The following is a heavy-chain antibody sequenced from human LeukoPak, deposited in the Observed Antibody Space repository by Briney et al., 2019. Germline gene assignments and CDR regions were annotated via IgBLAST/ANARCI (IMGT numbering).Heavy chain of an antibody. Sequence: GGALRDSCAASGVSLSTGFMTLVRQAPGEGLWWVATIKTEGSEEYGVGSVRGRFTISRDNDKHSLTMQMNSLRAEDTAVYYCARDFRRRYGDHPTYDYWGLGSMVTVCS. J-gene: IGHJ4*02. D-gene: IGHD2-21*02. CDR2: IKTEGSEE. CDR1: GVSLSTGF. V-gene: IGHV3-7*01. CDR3: ARDFRRRYGDHPTYDY.